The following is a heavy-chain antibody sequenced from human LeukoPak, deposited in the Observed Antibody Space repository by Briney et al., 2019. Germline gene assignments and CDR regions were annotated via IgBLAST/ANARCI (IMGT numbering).Heavy chain of an antibody. CDR1: GYTFTSYG. CDR3: ARSGVHDFWSGQHLAGWFDP. CDR2: ISAYNGNT. D-gene: IGHD3-3*01. V-gene: IGHV1-18*01. Sequence: GASVKVSCRASGYTFTSYGISWVRQAPGQGLEWMGWISAYNGNTNYAQKLQSRVTMTTDTSTSTAYMELRSLRSDDTAVYYCARSGVHDFWSGQHLAGWFDPWGQGTLVTVSS. J-gene: IGHJ5*02.